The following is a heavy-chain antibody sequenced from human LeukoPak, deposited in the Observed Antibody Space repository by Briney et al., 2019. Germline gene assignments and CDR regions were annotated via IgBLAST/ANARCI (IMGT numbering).Heavy chain of an antibody. D-gene: IGHD6-13*01. V-gene: IGHV3-23*01. CDR2: FSATDGSE. Sequence: GGSLRLSCAASGFTVSSYGMTWVRLAPGKGLEWVSAFSATDGSEQYAESVKGRFTISRDNSKNSLYLQMNSLRDEDTAVYYCAKARIAAAGTGAFDVWGQGTMVTVS. CDR3: AKARIAAAGTGAFDV. J-gene: IGHJ3*01. CDR1: GFTVSSYG.